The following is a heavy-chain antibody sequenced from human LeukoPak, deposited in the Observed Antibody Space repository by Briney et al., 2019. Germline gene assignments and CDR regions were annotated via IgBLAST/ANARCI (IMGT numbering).Heavy chain of an antibody. CDR3: ARGKYDILTGYSEGGFDY. CDR2: IYHSGST. V-gene: IGHV4-30-2*01. CDR1: GGSISSGGYS. J-gene: IGHJ4*02. Sequence: PSETLSLTCAVSGGSISSGGYSWSWIRQPPGEGLEWIGYIYHSGSTYYNPSLKSRVTISVDRSKNQFSLKLSSVTAADTAVYYCARGKYDILTGYSEGGFDYWGQGTLVTVSS. D-gene: IGHD3-9*01.